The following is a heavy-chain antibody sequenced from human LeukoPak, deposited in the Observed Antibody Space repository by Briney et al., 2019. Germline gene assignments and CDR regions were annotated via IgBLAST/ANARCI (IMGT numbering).Heavy chain of an antibody. CDR1: GLTFSNFW. J-gene: IGHJ5*02. CDR2: LNPDGGRT. D-gene: IGHD1-1*01. V-gene: IGHV3-74*01. Sequence: GGSLRLSCAASGLTFSNFWMHWVRHAPGKGLVWVSGLNPDGGRTVYADSVKGRFTISRDNAKNTLYLQMNSLRVEDTAVYYCVVDFQYNSPWGEGTLVTVSS. CDR3: VVDFQYNSP.